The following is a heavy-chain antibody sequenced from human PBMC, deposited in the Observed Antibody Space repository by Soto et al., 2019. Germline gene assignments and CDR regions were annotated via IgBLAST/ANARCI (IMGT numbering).Heavy chain of an antibody. D-gene: IGHD2-21*01. CDR3: VRVGIVARPY. CDR2: ISSDGTTI. CDR1: GLTFSKFE. J-gene: IGHJ4*02. V-gene: IGHV3-48*03. Sequence: PGGSLRLSCEVSGLTFSKFEMTWVRQAPGKGLEWVSSISSDGTTIYYADSVEGRFTISRDNDKNLLYLQMNSLKGEDTATYYCVRVGIVARPYWGQGTPVTVSS.